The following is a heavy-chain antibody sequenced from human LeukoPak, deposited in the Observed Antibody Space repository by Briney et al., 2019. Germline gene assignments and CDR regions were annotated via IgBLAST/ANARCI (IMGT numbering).Heavy chain of an antibody. J-gene: IGHJ4*02. D-gene: IGHD3-22*01. CDR1: GYTFTSYG. CDR3: ARVRPHYYGSSGPYYFDY. Sequence: ASEKVSCKASGYTFTSYGISWVRQAPGQGLEWMGWISAYNGNTNYAQKLQGRVTMTTDTSTSTAYMELRSLRSDDTSVYYCARVRPHYYGSSGPYYFDYWGQGTLVTVSS. CDR2: ISAYNGNT. V-gene: IGHV1-18*01.